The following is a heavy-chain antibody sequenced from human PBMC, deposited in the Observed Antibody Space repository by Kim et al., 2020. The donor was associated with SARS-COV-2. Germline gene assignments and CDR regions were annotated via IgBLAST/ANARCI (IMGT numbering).Heavy chain of an antibody. CDR2: ST. D-gene: IGHD3-10*01. J-gene: IGHJ5*02. CDR3: ARDGEGFDP. Sequence: STNYTPSLKSRVTISVDTSKNQFSLKLSSVTAADTAVYYCARDGEGFDPWGQGTLVTVSS. V-gene: IGHV4-59*01.